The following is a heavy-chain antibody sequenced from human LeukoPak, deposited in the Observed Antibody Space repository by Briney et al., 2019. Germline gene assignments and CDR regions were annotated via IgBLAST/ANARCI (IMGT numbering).Heavy chain of an antibody. CDR2: ISAYTGNT. V-gene: IGHV1-18*01. CDR3: ARSGVGYFYDNTGYYPLDY. D-gene: IGHD3-22*01. J-gene: IGHJ4*02. Sequence: ASVKVSCKASGYTFTNYGISWVRQAPGQGLEWMGWISAYTGNTNYAQNFQGRVTMTTDTSTSTAFMELRSLRSDGTAVYYCARSGVGYFYDNTGYYPLDYWGQGTLVTVSS. CDR1: GYTFTNYG.